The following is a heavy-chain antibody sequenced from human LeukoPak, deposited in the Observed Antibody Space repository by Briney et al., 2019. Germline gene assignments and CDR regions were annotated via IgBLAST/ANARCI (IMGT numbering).Heavy chain of an antibody. Sequence: GGSLRLSCAASGFIFSNAWMNWVRQAPGKGLEWVSAISGSGGSTYYADSVKGRFTISRDNSKNTLYLQMNSLRAEDTAVYYCAKDKTEFDYWGQGTLVTVSS. V-gene: IGHV3-23*01. J-gene: IGHJ4*02. CDR1: GFIFSNAW. CDR3: AKDKTEFDY. CDR2: ISGSGGST.